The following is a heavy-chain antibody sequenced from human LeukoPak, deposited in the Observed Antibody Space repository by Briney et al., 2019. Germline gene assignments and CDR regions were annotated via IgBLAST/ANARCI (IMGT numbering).Heavy chain of an antibody. CDR1: GFIFSRYW. V-gene: IGHV3-7*01. D-gene: IGHD4-23*01. CDR2: INQDESER. CDR3: AREYRDNDYGGNIDY. Sequence: GGSLRLSCATSGFIFSRYWMSWVRQAPGKGLEWVANINQDESERNYVDSVKGRFTISRDNSKNTLYLQMNSLRAEDTAVYYCAREYRDNDYGGNIDYWGQGTLVTVSS. J-gene: IGHJ4*02.